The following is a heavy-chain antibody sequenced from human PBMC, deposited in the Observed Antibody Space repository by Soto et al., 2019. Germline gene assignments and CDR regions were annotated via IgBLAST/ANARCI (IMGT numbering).Heavy chain of an antibody. CDR3: ASYSSGIYYFDY. D-gene: IGHD5-18*01. J-gene: IGHJ4*02. CDR2: ITGSGLTS. V-gene: IGHV3-11*01. CDR1: GFIFSDFY. Sequence: PGGSLRLSCAASGFIFSDFYMSWIRQAPGKGLEWVSHITGSGLTSHYADSVKGRFTISRDNAKNSLYLQMNSLRAEDTAVYYCASYSSGIYYFDYWGQGTLVTVSS.